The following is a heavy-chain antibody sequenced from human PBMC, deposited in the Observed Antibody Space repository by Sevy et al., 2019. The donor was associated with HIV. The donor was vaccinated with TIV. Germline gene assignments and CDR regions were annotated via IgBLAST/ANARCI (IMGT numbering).Heavy chain of an antibody. J-gene: IGHJ4*02. CDR3: ASSPGDVYKTYYYDSSGPNLNY. Sequence: ASVKVSCKASGYTFTGYYMHWVRQAPGQGLAWMGRINPNSGGTNYAQKFQGRVTMTRDTSISTAYMERSRLRSDDTAVYYCASSPGDVYKTYYYDSSGPNLNYWGQGTLVTVSS. CDR1: GYTFTGYY. D-gene: IGHD3-22*01. CDR2: INPNSGGT. V-gene: IGHV1-2*06.